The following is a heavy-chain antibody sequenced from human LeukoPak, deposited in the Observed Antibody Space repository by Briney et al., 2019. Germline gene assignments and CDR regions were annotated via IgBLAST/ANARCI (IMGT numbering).Heavy chain of an antibody. D-gene: IGHD2-2*01. Sequence: AGGSLRLSCAASGFTFSSYWMSWVRQAPGKGLEWVANIKQDGSEKYYVDSVKGRFTISRDNAKNSLYLQMNSLRAEDTAVYYCAREDIVAVPAAMPIDYWGQGTLVTVSS. J-gene: IGHJ4*02. CDR1: GFTFSSYW. V-gene: IGHV3-7*04. CDR2: IKQDGSEK. CDR3: AREDIVAVPAAMPIDY.